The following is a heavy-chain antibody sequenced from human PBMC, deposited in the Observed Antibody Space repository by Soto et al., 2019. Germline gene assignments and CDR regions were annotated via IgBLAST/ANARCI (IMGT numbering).Heavy chain of an antibody. CDR2: IIPIFGTA. Sequence: SSVKVSFNASGGTFSSYAISWVRQAPVQGLDCIGGIIPIFGTANYAQKFQGRVTITADKSTSTAYMELSSLRSEDTAVYYCARGTDYDILTALFDPWGQGTLVTVSS. V-gene: IGHV1-69*06. CDR3: ARGTDYDILTALFDP. CDR1: GGTFSSYA. J-gene: IGHJ5*02. D-gene: IGHD3-9*01.